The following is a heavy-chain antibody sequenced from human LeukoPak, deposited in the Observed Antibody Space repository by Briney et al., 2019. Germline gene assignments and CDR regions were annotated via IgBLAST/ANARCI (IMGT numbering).Heavy chain of an antibody. V-gene: IGHV3-30*01. CDR3: ARDRSYAVNQGGWLDP. J-gene: IGHJ5*02. D-gene: IGHD2-2*01. Sequence: GGSLRLSCVASGFTFSNFAIHWVRQGSGKGLEWVAVTSDDGRKKYYADSVKGRFTISRDNSKNTLYLQMNSLRTDDTAIYYCARDRSYAVNQGGWLDPWGQGTLVSVSS. CDR2: TSDDGRKK. CDR1: GFTFSNFA.